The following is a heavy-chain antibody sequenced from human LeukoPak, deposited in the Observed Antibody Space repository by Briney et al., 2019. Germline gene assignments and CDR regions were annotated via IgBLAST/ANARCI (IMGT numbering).Heavy chain of an antibody. J-gene: IGHJ3*02. D-gene: IGHD3-22*01. CDR2: ISAYNGNT. CDR1: GYTFTSYG. Sequence: ASVKVSCKASGYTFTSYGISWVRQAPGQGLEGMGWISAYNGNTNYAQKLQGRVTMTTDTSTSTAYMELRSLRSDGTAVYYCARNFYDSSGYYSAFDIWGQGTMVTVSS. V-gene: IGHV1-18*01. CDR3: ARNFYDSSGYYSAFDI.